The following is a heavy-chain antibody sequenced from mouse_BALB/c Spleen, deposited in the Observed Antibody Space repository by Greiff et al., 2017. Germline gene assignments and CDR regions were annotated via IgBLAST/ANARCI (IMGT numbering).Heavy chain of an antibody. V-gene: IGHV5-17*02. Sequence: EVKLVESGGGLVQPGGSRKLSCAASGFTFSSFGMHWVRQAPEKGLEWVAYISSGSSNIYYADTVKGRFTISRDNPKNTLFLQMTSLRSEDTAMYYCARRSPDYAMDYWGQGTSVTVSS. CDR3: ARRSPDYAMDY. CDR1: GFTFSSFG. CDR2: ISSGSSNI. J-gene: IGHJ4*01.